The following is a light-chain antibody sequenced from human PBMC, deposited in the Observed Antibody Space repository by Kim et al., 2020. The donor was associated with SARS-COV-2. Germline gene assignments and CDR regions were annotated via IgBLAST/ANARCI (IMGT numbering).Light chain of an antibody. CDR3: QQRSNWPRYT. V-gene: IGKV3-11*01. J-gene: IGKJ2*01. CDR2: DAS. Sequence: LSPGERATLSCRAGQSVSSYLAWYQQKPGQAPRLLIYDASNRATGIPARFSGSGSGTDFTLTISSLEPEDFAVYYCQQRSNWPRYTFGQGTKLEI. CDR1: QSVSSY.